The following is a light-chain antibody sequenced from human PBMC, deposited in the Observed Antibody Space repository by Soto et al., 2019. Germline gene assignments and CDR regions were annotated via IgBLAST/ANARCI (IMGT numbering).Light chain of an antibody. Sequence: EIVLTQSPATLSLSPGESATLSCRASQSVSHFLAWYQQKPGQAPRLLIYDTSSRATGIPGRFSGSGSGTDFTLTIDSLEPEESAVYYCQQRTDWPTFGGGTKVEI. CDR3: QQRTDWPT. V-gene: IGKV3-11*01. CDR1: QSVSHF. CDR2: DTS. J-gene: IGKJ4*01.